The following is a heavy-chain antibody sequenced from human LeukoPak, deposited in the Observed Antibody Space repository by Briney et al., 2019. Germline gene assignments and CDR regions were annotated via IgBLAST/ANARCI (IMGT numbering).Heavy chain of an antibody. CDR1: GLTFIGYA. Sequence: GGSLRLSCVASGLTFIGYAFSWVLHTPGKGLEWVSTVTSVGPISYADSVKGRFTISRDTSNNTVSLQMNSLTVDDTALYFCARQFLVGGSLSPFDHWGQGSLVAVST. D-gene: IGHD1-26*01. V-gene: IGHV3-23*01. CDR2: VTSVGPI. J-gene: IGHJ4*02. CDR3: ARQFLVGGSLSPFDH.